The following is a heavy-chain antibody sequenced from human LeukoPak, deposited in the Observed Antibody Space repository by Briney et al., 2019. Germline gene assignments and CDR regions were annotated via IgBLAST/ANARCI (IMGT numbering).Heavy chain of an antibody. V-gene: IGHV5-51*01. J-gene: IGHJ4*02. Sequence: GESLKISCWGSGYSFTSYWIGWVRQLPGKGLEWMGIIYPGDSDTRYSPSFQGQVTISADKSISTAYLQWSSMKASDTAIYYCARSDHGGTWIIDYWGQGTLVTVSS. D-gene: IGHD1-1*01. CDR1: GYSFTSYW. CDR2: IYPGDSDT. CDR3: ARSDHGGTWIIDY.